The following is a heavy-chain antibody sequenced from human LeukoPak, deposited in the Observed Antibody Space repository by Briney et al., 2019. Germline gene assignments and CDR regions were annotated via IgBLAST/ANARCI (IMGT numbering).Heavy chain of an antibody. CDR2: SIPIFGTA. CDR3: ATSLEADPYCSSTSCYGSYYYYGMDV. CDR1: GGTFSSYA. J-gene: IGHJ6*02. D-gene: IGHD2-2*01. V-gene: IGHV1-69*13. Sequence: SVKVSCKASGGTFSSYAISWVRRAPGQGLEWMGGSIPIFGTANYAQKFQGRVTITADESTSTAYMELSSLRSEDTAVYYCATSLEADPYCSSTSCYGSYYYYGMDVWGQGTTVTVSS.